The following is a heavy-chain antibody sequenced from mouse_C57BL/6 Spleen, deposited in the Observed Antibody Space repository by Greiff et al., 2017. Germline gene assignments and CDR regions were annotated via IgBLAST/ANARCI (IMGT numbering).Heavy chain of an antibody. CDR2: IHPNSGST. CDR3: ARRVHDGYYLYAMDY. D-gene: IGHD2-3*01. J-gene: IGHJ4*01. Sequence: QVQLQQPGAELVKPGASVKLSCKASGYTFTSYWMHWVKQRPGQGLEWIGMIHPNSGSTNYNEKFKSKATLTVDKSSSTAYMQLSSLTSEDSAVYYCARRVHDGYYLYAMDYWGQGTSVTVSS. CDR1: GYTFTSYW. V-gene: IGHV1-64*01.